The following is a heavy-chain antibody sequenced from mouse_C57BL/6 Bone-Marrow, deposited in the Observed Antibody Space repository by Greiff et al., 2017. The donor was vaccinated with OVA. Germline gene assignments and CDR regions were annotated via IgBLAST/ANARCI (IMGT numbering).Heavy chain of an antibody. CDR1: GFTFSSYA. J-gene: IGHJ1*03. CDR2: ISSGGDYI. D-gene: IGHD2-4*01. CDR3: TREGGLITRYFDV. V-gene: IGHV5-9-1*02. Sequence: EVQGVESGAGLVKPGGSLKLTCAASGFTFSSYAMSWVRQTPEKRLEWVAYISSGGDYIYYADTVKGRFTISRDNARNTLYLQMSSLKSEDTAMYYCTREGGLITRYFDVWGTGTTVTVSS.